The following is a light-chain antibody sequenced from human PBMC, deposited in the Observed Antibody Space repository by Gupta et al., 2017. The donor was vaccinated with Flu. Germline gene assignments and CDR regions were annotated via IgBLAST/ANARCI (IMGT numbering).Light chain of an antibody. CDR3: QQEDSYPYS. J-gene: IGKJ2*03. V-gene: IGKV1-8*01. CDR1: QGISSY. CDR2: AAS. Sequence: AIRMTQSPSSFSTSTGDRVTITCRACQGISSYLAWYQQKPGKAPKLLIYAASTLQSGVPSRFSGSGSGTDFTLTISCLQSEDFATYYCQQEDSYPYSFGQGTKLEIK.